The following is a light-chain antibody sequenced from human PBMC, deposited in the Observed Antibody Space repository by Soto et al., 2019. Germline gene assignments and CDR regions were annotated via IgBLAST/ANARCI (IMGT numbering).Light chain of an antibody. CDR3: QLLNKFPPLT. CDR2: AAS. CDR1: QDIASY. J-gene: IGKJ4*01. Sequence: IQLTQSPSFLSASVGDRITITCRASQDIASYLGWYQQKPGKAPKLLIYAASTLPSGVPSRFSGSGTATEFTLTITSLQPEDVATDYYQLLNKFPPLTFGGGTQLEIK. V-gene: IGKV1-9*01.